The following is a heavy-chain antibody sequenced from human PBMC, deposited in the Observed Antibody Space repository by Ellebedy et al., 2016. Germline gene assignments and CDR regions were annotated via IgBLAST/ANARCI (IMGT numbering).Heavy chain of an antibody. CDR1: GFTFSNYW. CDR3: ARAKAGTGSSDY. CDR2: IDPDGRSA. J-gene: IGHJ4*02. V-gene: IGHV3-74*01. D-gene: IGHD3-10*01. Sequence: GESLKISCAASGFTFSNYWMHWVRQAPGKGLVWVSRIDPDGRSASYADSVEGRFTISRDNAKNTLYLQMDSLRVEDTSVYYCARAKAGTGSSDYWGQGTLVTVPS.